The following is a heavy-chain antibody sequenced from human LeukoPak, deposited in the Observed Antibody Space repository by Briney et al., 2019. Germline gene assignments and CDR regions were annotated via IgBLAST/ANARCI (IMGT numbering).Heavy chain of an antibody. V-gene: IGHV3-53*01. CDR3: ARALGCRSTSCYGNWFDP. D-gene: IGHD2-2*01. Sequence: AGGSLRLSCAASGFTVSNNYLTWVRQIPGKGLEWVSIIYSGGISYYADSVKGRFTISRDKSKNTLYLQMNSLRAEDTAIYYCARALGCRSTSCYGNWFDPWGQGTLVTVSS. CDR2: IYSGGIS. J-gene: IGHJ5*02. CDR1: GFTVSNNY.